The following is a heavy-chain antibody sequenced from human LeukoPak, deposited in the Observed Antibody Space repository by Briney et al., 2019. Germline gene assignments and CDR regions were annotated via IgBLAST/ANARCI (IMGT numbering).Heavy chain of an antibody. D-gene: IGHD1-26*01. Sequence: QPGGSLRLSCAASGFTVSTTYMTWVRQAPGKGLEWVSVIYSGGNTSHTDSVKGRFTIFRDNSENTLYIQMNSLRAEDTSVYYCASNGGNSGTFLQLDYWGQGTLVTVSS. V-gene: IGHV3-66*02. J-gene: IGHJ4*02. CDR2: IYSGGNT. CDR1: GFTVSTTY. CDR3: ASNGGNSGTFLQLDY.